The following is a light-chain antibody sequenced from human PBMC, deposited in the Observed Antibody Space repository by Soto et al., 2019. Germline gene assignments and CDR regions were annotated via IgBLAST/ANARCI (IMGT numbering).Light chain of an antibody. J-gene: IGLJ3*02. Sequence: QSALTQPPSASGSPGQSVTISCTGTSSNVGRYNYVSWYQHHPGKAPKLMIYEVTKRPSGVPDRFSGSKSGNTASLTVSGLQADDEAEYFRCSPAGINTFWMFGGGTKLTVL. CDR2: EVT. V-gene: IGLV2-8*01. CDR3: CSPAGINTFWM. CDR1: SSNVGRYNY.